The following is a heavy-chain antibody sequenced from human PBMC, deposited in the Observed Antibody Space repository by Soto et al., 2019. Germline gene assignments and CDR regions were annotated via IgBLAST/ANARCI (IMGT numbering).Heavy chain of an antibody. D-gene: IGHD3-9*01. CDR1: GFTFSSSA. V-gene: IGHV3-23*01. J-gene: IGHJ4*02. CDR3: AKAPWLVLFDY. Sequence: GGSLRLSCAASGFTFSSSAMNWVRQGPGKGLEWVSGISGGGVNTYYADSVKGRFTISRDNSKNTLYLQMNSLRAEDTAVYYCAKAPWLVLFDYWGQGALVTVSS. CDR2: ISGGGVNT.